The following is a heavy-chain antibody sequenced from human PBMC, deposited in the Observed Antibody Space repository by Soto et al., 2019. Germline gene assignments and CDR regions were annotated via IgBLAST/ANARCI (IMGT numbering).Heavy chain of an antibody. J-gene: IGHJ4*02. Sequence: LRLSCAASGFTFSSYEMNWVRQAPGKGLEWVSYISSSGSTIYYADSVKGRFTISRDNAKNSLYLQMNSLRAEDTAVYYCARDFAMVRGVSPFDYWGQGTLVTVSS. CDR1: GFTFSSYE. D-gene: IGHD3-10*01. V-gene: IGHV3-48*03. CDR2: ISSSGSTI. CDR3: ARDFAMVRGVSPFDY.